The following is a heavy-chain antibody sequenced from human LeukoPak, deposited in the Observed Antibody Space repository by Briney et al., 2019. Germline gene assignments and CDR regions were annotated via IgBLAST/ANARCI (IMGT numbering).Heavy chain of an antibody. D-gene: IGHD3-10*01. CDR3: ARDSRLGYYGSGDVDY. CDR1: GGTFSSYA. CDR2: IIPILGIA. Sequence: SVKVSCKASGGTFSSYAISWVRQAPGQGLEWMGRIIPILGIANYAQKLQGRVTMTTDTSTSTAYMELRSLRSDDTAVYYCARDSRLGYYGSGDVDYWGQGTLVTVSS. J-gene: IGHJ4*02. V-gene: IGHV1-69*04.